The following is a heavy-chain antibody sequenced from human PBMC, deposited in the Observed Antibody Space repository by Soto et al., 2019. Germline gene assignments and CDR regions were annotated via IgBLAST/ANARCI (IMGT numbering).Heavy chain of an antibody. CDR2: IYYSGST. V-gene: IGHV4-61*01. D-gene: IGHD3-3*01. CDR1: GGSVSSGSYY. CDR3: ARDCRYYDFWSEGYYYGMDV. J-gene: IGHJ6*02. Sequence: SETLSLTCTVSGGSVSSGSYYWSWIRQPPGKGLEWIGYIYYSGSTNYNPSLKSRVTISVDTSKNQFSLKLSSVTAADTAVYYCARDCRYYDFWSEGYYYGMDVWGQGNTVTVSS.